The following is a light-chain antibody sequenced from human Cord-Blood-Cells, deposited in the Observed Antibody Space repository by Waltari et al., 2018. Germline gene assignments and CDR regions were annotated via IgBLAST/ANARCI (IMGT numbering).Light chain of an antibody. J-gene: IGLJ2*01. V-gene: IGLV2-14*01. CDR2: EVS. CDR1: SSDVGGYNY. CDR3: SSYTSSSTRVV. Sequence: QSALTQPASVSGSLGQSITIPCTGTSSDVGGYNYVSWYQQHPGKAPKLMIYEVSNRPSGVSNRFSGSKSGNTASLTISGLQAEDEADYYCSSYTSSSTRVVFGGGTKLTVL.